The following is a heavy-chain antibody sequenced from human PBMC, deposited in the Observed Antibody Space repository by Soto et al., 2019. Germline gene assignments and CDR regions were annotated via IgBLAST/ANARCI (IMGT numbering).Heavy chain of an antibody. J-gene: IGHJ5*02. CDR2: IWYDGSNK. CDR1: GFTFSSYG. Sequence: GGSLRLSCAASGFTFSSYGMHWVRQAPGKGLEWVAVIWYDGSNKYYADSVKGRFTISRDNSKNTLYLQMNSLRAEDTAVYYCARDPLPAAMPEGSSAWFDPWGQGTLVTVSS. CDR3: ARDPLPAAMPEGSSAWFDP. D-gene: IGHD2-2*01. V-gene: IGHV3-33*01.